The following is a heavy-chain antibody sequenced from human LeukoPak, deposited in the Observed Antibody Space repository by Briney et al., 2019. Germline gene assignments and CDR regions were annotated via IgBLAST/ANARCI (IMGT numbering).Heavy chain of an antibody. V-gene: IGHV4-39*07. Sequence: SETLSLTCTVSGGSISSSSYYWGWIRQPPGKGLEWIGSIYYSGSTYYNPSLKSRVTISVDTSKNQFSLKLSSVTAADTAVYYCAREGRDYYYDSSGYEYWGQGTLVTVSS. D-gene: IGHD3-22*01. J-gene: IGHJ4*02. CDR1: GGSISSSSYY. CDR3: AREGRDYYYDSSGYEY. CDR2: IYYSGST.